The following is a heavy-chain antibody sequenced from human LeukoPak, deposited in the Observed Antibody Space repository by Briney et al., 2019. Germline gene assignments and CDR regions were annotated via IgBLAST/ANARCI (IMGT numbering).Heavy chain of an antibody. Sequence: GGSLRLSCAASGFTFSSYGMHWVRQAPGKGLEWVAFIRYDGSNKYYADSVKGRFTISRDNSKNTLYLQMNSLRAEDTAVYYCAKDFRPGRAAGTRAVAVPYFDYWGQGTLVTVSS. CDR1: GFTFSSYG. V-gene: IGHV3-30*02. D-gene: IGHD6-13*01. CDR2: IRYDGSNK. CDR3: AKDFRPGRAAGTRAVAVPYFDY. J-gene: IGHJ4*02.